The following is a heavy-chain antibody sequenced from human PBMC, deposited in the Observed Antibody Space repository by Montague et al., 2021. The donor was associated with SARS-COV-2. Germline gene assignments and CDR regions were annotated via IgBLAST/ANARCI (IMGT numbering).Heavy chain of an antibody. J-gene: IGHJ4*02. CDR2: IYGGDEE. V-gene: IGHV2-5*05. CDR3: AHRFAGFFDY. Sequence: PALVQPTQTLTLTCTFSGFSLNTPAVAVGWIRQPPGKALEWLALIYGGDEERYGPSLQNRLTITRDTSKSQVVLTMTNMDPVDTATYYCAHRFAGFFDYWGQGILVTVSS. CDR1: GFSLNTPAVA.